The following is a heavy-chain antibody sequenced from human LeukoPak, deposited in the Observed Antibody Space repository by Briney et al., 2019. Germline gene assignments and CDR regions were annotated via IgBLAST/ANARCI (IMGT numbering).Heavy chain of an antibody. CDR3: VKDNPVCES. Sequence: PGGSLRLSCAASGFIFSNFGMHWVRQAPGKGLEWVAFIRFDESDKFYADSVMGRFTISRGISKNTLFLQMNSLRVEDTAVYYCVKDNPVCESWGQGTLVTVSS. CDR2: IRFDESDK. CDR1: GFIFSNFG. J-gene: IGHJ5*02. V-gene: IGHV3-30*02. D-gene: IGHD2-8*01.